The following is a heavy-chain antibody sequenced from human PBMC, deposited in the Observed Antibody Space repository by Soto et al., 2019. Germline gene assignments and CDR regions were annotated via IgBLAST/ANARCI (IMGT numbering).Heavy chain of an antibody. V-gene: IGHV3-30-3*01. CDR3: ARDSLYPPVWGSYRFSYGMDV. J-gene: IGHJ6*02. Sequence: LRLSCAASGFTFSSYAMHWVRQAPGKGLEWVAVISYDGSNKYYADSVKGRFTISRDNSKNTLYLQMNSLRAEDTAVYYCARDSLYPPVWGSYRFSYGMDVWGQGTTVTVSS. CDR2: ISYDGSNK. CDR1: GFTFSSYA. D-gene: IGHD3-16*02.